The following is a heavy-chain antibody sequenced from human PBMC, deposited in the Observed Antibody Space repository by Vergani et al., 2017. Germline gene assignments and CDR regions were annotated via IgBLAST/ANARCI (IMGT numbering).Heavy chain of an antibody. D-gene: IGHD6-19*01. Sequence: QVQLQESGPGLVKPSETLSLTCTVSGGSISSYYWSWIRQPPGKGLEWIGYIYYSGSTNYNPSLKSRVNISVYTSKNQFSLKLSSVTAADTAVYYCARRGSGWGLLFDPWGQGTLVTVSS. CDR2: IYYSGST. J-gene: IGHJ5*02. V-gene: IGHV4-59*01. CDR3: ARRGSGWGLLFDP. CDR1: GGSISSYY.